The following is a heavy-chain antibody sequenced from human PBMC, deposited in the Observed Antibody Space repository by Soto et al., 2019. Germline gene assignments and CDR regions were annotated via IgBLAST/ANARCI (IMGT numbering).Heavy chain of an antibody. CDR1: GFTFSSYG. CDR3: AREGGYMDV. V-gene: IGHV3-33*01. CDR2: IWYDGSNK. J-gene: IGHJ6*03. Sequence: GGSLRLSCAASGFTFSSYGMHWVRQAPGKGLEWVAVIWYDGSNKYYADSAKGRFTISRDNSKNTLYLQMNSLRAEDTAVYYCAREGGYMDVWGKGTTVTVAS.